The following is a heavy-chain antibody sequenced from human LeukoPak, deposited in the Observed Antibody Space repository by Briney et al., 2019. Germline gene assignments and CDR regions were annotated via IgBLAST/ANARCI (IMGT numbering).Heavy chain of an antibody. D-gene: IGHD2-15*01. J-gene: IGHJ3*02. Sequence: SETLSLTCAVYGGSFSGYYWSWIRQPPGKGLEWIGEINHSGSTNYNPSLKSRVTLSVDTSKNQFSLKLSSVTAADTAVYYCARDRYCSGGSCSWGDAFDIWGQGTMVTVSS. CDR3: ARDRYCSGGSCSWGDAFDI. CDR2: INHSGST. V-gene: IGHV4-34*01. CDR1: GGSFSGYY.